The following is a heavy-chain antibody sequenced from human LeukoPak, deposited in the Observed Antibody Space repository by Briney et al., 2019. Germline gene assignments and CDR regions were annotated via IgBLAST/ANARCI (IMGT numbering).Heavy chain of an antibody. CDR1: GGTFSSYA. D-gene: IGHD5-18*01. CDR3: AREYSYGTAS. J-gene: IGHJ5*02. CDR2: IIPIFGTA. V-gene: IGHV1-69*13. Sequence: ASVKVSCKASGGTFSSYAISWVRQAPGQGLEWMGGIIPIFGTANYAQKFQGRVTITADESTSTAYMELSSLRSEDTAVYYCAREYSYGTASWGQGTLVTVSS.